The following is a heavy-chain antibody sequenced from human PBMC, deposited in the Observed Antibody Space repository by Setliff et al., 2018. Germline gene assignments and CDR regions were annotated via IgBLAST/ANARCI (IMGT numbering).Heavy chain of an antibody. CDR2: ISSSSTYI. D-gene: IGHD3-10*01. V-gene: IGHV3-21*01. J-gene: IGHJ4*02. CDR3: GPGGKGLLEN. CDR1: GFSFSDYS. Sequence: ASVKVSCAASGFSFSDYSMNWVRQAPGKGLEWVSSISSSSTYIFYADSVRGRFTVSRDNAKNSLYLQMNSLRAEDTAIYYCGPGGKGLLENWGQGTLVTVSS.